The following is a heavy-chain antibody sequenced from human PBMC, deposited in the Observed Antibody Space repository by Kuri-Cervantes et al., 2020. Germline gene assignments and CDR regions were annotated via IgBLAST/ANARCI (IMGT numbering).Heavy chain of an antibody. CDR1: GGSISSDY. CDR3: ARVGFTMVWGVDLDY. V-gene: IGHV4-59*13. J-gene: IGHJ4*02. Sequence: SETLSLTCTVSGGSISSDYWSWIRQPPGKGLEWLGYIYNGVSPNYNPSLNSRVTISVDTSKNQFSLKLRSVTAADTAVYYCARVGFTMVWGVDLDYWGQGTLVTVSS. D-gene: IGHD3-10*01. CDR2: IYNGVSP.